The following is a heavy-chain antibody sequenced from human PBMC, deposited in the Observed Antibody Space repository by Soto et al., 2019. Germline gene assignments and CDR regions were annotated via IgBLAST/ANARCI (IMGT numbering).Heavy chain of an antibody. CDR3: AGDRDSGRWSGYWFDP. CDR2: IIPIFGTA. CDR1: GGTFSSYA. Sequence: QVQLVQSGAEVKKPGSSVKVSCKASGGTFSSYAISWVRQAPGQGLEWMGGIIPIFGTANYAQKFQGRVTITGDESASTAYMEVSSLRSEETEVYYCAGDRDSGRWSGYWFDPWGQGTLVTVSS. J-gene: IGHJ5*02. V-gene: IGHV1-69*12. D-gene: IGHD6-13*01.